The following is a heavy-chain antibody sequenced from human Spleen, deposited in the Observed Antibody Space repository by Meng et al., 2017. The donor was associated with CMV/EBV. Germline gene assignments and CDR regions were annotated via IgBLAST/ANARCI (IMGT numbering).Heavy chain of an antibody. V-gene: IGHV1-18*01. Sequence: ASVKVSCKASGYSFSNYATTWVRQAPGQGLEWIGGGSSYNNNRNYAQNLQDRVSMTIDTSTATAYMELRSLRSDDTAVYFCSTSPGYDILTGYRAWGDYWGQGTLVTVSS. CDR1: GYSFSNYA. CDR3: STSPGYDILTGYRAWGDY. CDR2: GSSYNNNR. J-gene: IGHJ4*02. D-gene: IGHD3-9*01.